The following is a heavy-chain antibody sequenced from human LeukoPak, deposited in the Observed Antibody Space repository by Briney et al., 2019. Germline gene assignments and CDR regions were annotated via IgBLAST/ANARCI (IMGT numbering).Heavy chain of an antibody. D-gene: IGHD4-17*01. V-gene: IGHV3-30*03. CDR1: GFTFSRNG. J-gene: IGHJ4*02. Sequence: PGGSLRLSCAASGFTFSRNGMRWVRQALDKGLEWVAAISYDGSNKRHADSVKGRFTISRDNYKHTLYLQMNSLRAEDTAVYYCARGGYWGDYVFDFWGPGTLVTVSS. CDR3: ARGGYWGDYVFDF. CDR2: ISYDGSNK.